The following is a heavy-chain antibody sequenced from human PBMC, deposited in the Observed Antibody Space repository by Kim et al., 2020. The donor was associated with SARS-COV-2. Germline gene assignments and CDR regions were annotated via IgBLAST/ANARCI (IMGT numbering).Heavy chain of an antibody. V-gene: IGHV4-39*01. D-gene: IGHD4-4*01. CDR2: T. J-gene: IGHJ4*02. CDR3: ARQDYICDY. Sequence: TYYHPSPKSRVTISVDTSKNQFSQKLSSVTAADTAVYYCARQDYICDYWGQGTLVTVSS.